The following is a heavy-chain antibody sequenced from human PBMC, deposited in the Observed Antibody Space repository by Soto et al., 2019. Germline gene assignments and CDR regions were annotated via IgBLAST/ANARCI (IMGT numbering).Heavy chain of an antibody. CDR3: ATDGKGTIAY. V-gene: IGHV3-30*03. Sequence: QVQLVESGGGVVQPGRSLRLSCAASGFIFSSYGMHWVRQAPGKGLEWVAVISYDGRNTYYADSVKGRYTISRDSSKNTLYLQMNSLRAEDTAVYHCATDGKGTIAYWGQGTLGTVSS. CDR1: GFIFSSYG. J-gene: IGHJ4*02. D-gene: IGHD1-26*01. CDR2: ISYDGRNT.